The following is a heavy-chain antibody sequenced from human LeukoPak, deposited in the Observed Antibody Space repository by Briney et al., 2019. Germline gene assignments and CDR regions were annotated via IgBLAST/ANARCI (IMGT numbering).Heavy chain of an antibody. CDR3: ARAFQSLGGLSLPDY. D-gene: IGHD3-16*02. CDR2: IHPSTGNP. V-gene: IGHV7-4-1*02. CDR1: GYTFTNYA. J-gene: IGHJ4*02. Sequence: GASVKVSCKASGYTFTNYAMNWVRQAPGQGLEWMGWIHPSTGNPTYAQGFTGRFVFSLDTSVSTTYLQISSLKAEGTAVYFCARAFQSLGGLSLPDYWGQGTLVTVSS.